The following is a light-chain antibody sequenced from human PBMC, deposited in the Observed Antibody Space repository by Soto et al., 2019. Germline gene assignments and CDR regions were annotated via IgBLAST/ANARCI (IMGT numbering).Light chain of an antibody. V-gene: IGLV2-14*01. J-gene: IGLJ7*01. CDR3: SSYTSSSTLV. CDR1: SSDVGGYHY. Sequence: QSVLTQPASVSGSPGQSITISCTGTSSDVGGYHYVSWYQQHPGKAPKLILYDVSSRPSGVSNRFSGSKSGNTASLTISGLQAEDEADYYCSSYTSSSTLVFGAGTQLTVL. CDR2: DVS.